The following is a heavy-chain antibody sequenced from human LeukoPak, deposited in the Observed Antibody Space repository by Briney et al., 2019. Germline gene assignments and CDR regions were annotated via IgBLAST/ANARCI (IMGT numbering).Heavy chain of an antibody. V-gene: IGHV4-30-4*01. D-gene: IGHD3-3*01. CDR1: GGSISSGDYY. Sequence: SQTLSLTCTVSGGSISSGDYYWSWIRQPPGKGLEWIGYIYYSGSTYYNPSLKSRVTMSVDTSKNQFSLKLGSVTAADTAVYYCARETYDFWSLNYYGMDVWGQGTTVTVSS. J-gene: IGHJ6*02. CDR3: ARETYDFWSLNYYGMDV. CDR2: IYYSGST.